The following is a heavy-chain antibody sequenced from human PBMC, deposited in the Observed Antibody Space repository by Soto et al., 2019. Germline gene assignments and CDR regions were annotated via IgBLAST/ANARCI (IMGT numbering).Heavy chain of an antibody. J-gene: IGHJ4*02. Sequence: GESLKISCKGSGYSFAGYWITWVRQKPGKGLEWMGRIDPGDSQTYYSPSFRGHVTISVTKSITTVFLQWSSLRASDTAMYYCARQIYDSDTGPNFQYYFDSWGQGTPVTVSS. CDR2: IDPGDSQT. CDR3: ARQIYDSDTGPNFQYYFDS. CDR1: GYSFAGYW. D-gene: IGHD3-22*01. V-gene: IGHV5-10-1*01.